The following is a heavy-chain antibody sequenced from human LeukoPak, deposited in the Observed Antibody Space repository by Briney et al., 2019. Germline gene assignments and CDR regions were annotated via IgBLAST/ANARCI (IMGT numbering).Heavy chain of an antibody. CDR2: INAGNGNT. V-gene: IGHV1-3*01. J-gene: IGHJ4*02. CDR1: GYTFTSYA. D-gene: IGHD6-19*01. CDR3: ARSAVAGVFDY. Sequence: APVKVSCKASGYTFTSYAMHWVRQAPGQRLEWMGWINAGNGNTKYSQKFQGRVTITRNTSANTAYMELSSLRSEDTAVYYCARSAVAGVFDYWGQGTLVTVSS.